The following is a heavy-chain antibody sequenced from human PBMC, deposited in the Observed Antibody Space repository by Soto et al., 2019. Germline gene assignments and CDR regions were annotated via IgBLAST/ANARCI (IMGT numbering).Heavy chain of an antibody. D-gene: IGHD3-3*01. J-gene: IGHJ6*03. CDR1: GFTFDDYA. CDR2: ISWNSGSI. CDR3: AKSRKTIFGVGPHYYYYYMDV. V-gene: IGHV3-9*01. Sequence: EVQLVESGGGLVQPGRSLRLSCAASGFTFDDYAMHWVRQAPGKGLEWVSGISWNSGSIGYADSVKGRFTISRDNAKNSLYLQMNSLRAEDTGLYYCAKSRKTIFGVGPHYYYYYMDVWGKGTTVTVSS.